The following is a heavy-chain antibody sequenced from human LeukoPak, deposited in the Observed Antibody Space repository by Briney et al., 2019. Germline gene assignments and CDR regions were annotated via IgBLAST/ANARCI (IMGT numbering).Heavy chain of an antibody. J-gene: IGHJ4*02. D-gene: IGHD3-9*01. CDR1: GFTFSSYG. CDR2: IWYDGSNK. Sequence: PGRSLRLSCAASGFTFSSYGMHWVRQAPGKGLEWVAVIWYDGSNKYYADSVKGRFTISRDNSKNTLYLQMNSLRAEDTAVYYCARGNYDILTGYYHDLDYWGQGTPVTVSS. V-gene: IGHV3-33*01. CDR3: ARGNYDILTGYYHDLDY.